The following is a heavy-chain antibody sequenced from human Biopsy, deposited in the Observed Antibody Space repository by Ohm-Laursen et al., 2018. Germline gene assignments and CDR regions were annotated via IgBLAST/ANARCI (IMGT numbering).Heavy chain of an antibody. CDR2: INHSGRT. J-gene: IGHJ6*02. Sequence: TLSFTCAVYGESFNGYYWSWIRQTPGKGLEWIGEINHSGRTNYNPSIKSRVTISVATSKNQVTLKLRSVTAADTAVYYCVRGVDYYDPYHYYALDVWGQGTTVTVSS. D-gene: IGHD3-22*01. V-gene: IGHV4-34*01. CDR1: GESFNGYY. CDR3: VRGVDYYDPYHYYALDV.